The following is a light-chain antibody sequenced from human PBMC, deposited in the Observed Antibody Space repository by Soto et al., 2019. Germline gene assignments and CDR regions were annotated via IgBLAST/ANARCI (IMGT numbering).Light chain of an antibody. CDR1: NIRDKS. CDR2: YDS. V-gene: IGLV3-21*04. Sequence: SYERTQPPSVSVAPGKTARITWGGNNIRDKSVHWYQQRPGQAPILVIYYDSDRPSGIPERFSGSNSGNTATLTISRVEAGDEADYYCQVWDTSGDLHWVFGGGTKLTVL. J-gene: IGLJ3*02. CDR3: QVWDTSGDLHWV.